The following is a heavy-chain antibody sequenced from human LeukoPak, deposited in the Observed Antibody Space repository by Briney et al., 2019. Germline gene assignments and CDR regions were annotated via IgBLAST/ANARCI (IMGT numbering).Heavy chain of an antibody. J-gene: IGHJ5*02. CDR2: ISGSRGST. Sequence: GGSLRLSCAASGFTFSSYAMNWVRQAPGKGLEWVSAISGSRGSTYYAGSVMGRFTISKDKSKNTLYLQMNSLRAEDTAVYYCAKDWVVGSSWQPNWFNPWGQGTLVTVSS. CDR1: GFTFSSYA. D-gene: IGHD6-13*01. CDR3: AKDWVVGSSWQPNWFNP. V-gene: IGHV3-23*01.